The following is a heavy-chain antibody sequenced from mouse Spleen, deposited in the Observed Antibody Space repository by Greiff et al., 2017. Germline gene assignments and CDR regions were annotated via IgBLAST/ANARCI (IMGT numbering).Heavy chain of an antibody. CDR3: ARGDLLRVYFDY. J-gene: IGHJ2*01. D-gene: IGHD1-1*01. CDR2: IDPSDSYT. CDR1: GYTFTSYW. Sequence: QVQLQQPGAELVKPGASVKLSCKASGYTFTSYWMQWVKQRPGQGLEWIGEIDPSDSYTNYNQKFKGKATLTVDTSSSTAYMQLSSLTSEDSAVYYCARGDLLRVYFDYWGQGTTLTVSS. V-gene: IGHV1-50*01.